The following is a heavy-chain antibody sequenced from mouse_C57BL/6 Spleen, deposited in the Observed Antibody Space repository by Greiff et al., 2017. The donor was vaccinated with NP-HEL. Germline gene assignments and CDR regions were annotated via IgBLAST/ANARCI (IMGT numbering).Heavy chain of an antibody. CDR1: GYAFSSYW. CDR3: ARLNDYDGAMDY. V-gene: IGHV1-80*01. CDR2: IYPGDGDT. Sequence: VQLQQSGAELVKPGASVKISCKASGYAFSSYWMNWVKQRPGKGLEWIGQIYPGDGDTNYNGKFKGKATLTADKSSSTAYMQLSSLTSEDSAVYFCARLNDYDGAMDYWGQGTSVTVSS. J-gene: IGHJ4*01. D-gene: IGHD2-4*01.